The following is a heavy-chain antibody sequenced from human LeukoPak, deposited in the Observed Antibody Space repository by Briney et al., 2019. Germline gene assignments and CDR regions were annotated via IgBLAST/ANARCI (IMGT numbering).Heavy chain of an antibody. V-gene: IGHV3-23*01. J-gene: IGHJ4*02. CDR2: ISGSALST. CDR3: VGSRRAFPGGNSPRNFDY. Sequence: PGGSLRLSCVASGFTFGTYGMSWVRQAPGKGLDWVSGISGSALSTYYADSVKGRFTISRDNSKNTLYLQMNSLRAEDTAIYYCVGSRRAFPGGNSPRNFDYWGQGTLVTVSS. D-gene: IGHD4-23*01. CDR1: GFTFGTYG.